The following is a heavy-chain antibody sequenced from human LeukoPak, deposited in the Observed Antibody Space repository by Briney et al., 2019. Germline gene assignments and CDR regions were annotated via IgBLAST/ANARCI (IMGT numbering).Heavy chain of an antibody. D-gene: IGHD1-1*01. CDR1: GFTFSNAW. CDR3: ARATRYFEGDYYMDV. Sequence: PGGSLRLSCAASGFTFSNAWMSWVRQAPGKGLEWVGRIKSKTDGGTTDYAAPVKGRFTISRDDSKNTLYLQMNSLKTEDTAVYYCARATRYFEGDYYMDVWGKGTTVTVSS. CDR2: IKSKTDGGTT. J-gene: IGHJ6*03. V-gene: IGHV3-15*01.